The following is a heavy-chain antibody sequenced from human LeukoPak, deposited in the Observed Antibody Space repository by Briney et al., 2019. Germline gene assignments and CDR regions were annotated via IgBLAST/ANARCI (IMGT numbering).Heavy chain of an antibody. Sequence: SETLSLTCTVSGGSISSHYWSWIRQPPGKGLEWIGYIYYSGSTNYNPSLKSRVTISVDTSKNQFSLKLSSVTAADTAVYYCARDRPSTGTIDYWGQGTLVTVSS. J-gene: IGHJ4*02. CDR2: IYYSGST. V-gene: IGHV4-59*11. CDR3: ARDRPSTGTIDY. CDR1: GGSISSHY. D-gene: IGHD1-1*01.